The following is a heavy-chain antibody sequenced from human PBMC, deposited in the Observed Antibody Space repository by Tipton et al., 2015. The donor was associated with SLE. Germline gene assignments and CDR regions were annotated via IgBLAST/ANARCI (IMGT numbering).Heavy chain of an antibody. CDR3: ARSMLTTKRVFDY. Sequence: LRLSCTVSGGSMSSHYWSWIRQPPGKGLEWIGYIYYTGSSNHNPSLKGRVTMSVDTSKNQFSLSVNSVTAADTAVYYCARSMLTTKRVFDYWGQGTLVTVSS. D-gene: IGHD3-16*01. V-gene: IGHV4-59*11. CDR2: IYYTGSS. CDR1: GGSMSSHY. J-gene: IGHJ4*02.